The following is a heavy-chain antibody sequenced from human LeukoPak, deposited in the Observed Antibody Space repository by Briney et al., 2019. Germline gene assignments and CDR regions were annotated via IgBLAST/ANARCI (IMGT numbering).Heavy chain of an antibody. CDR1: GGSISSSDYY. Sequence: PSETLSLTCSVSGGSISSSDYYWGWIRQPPGKGLEWIASIYYSGSTYYNPSLESRVTIAMDMSRNQVSLRLSTVTAADTAVYYCARDQWPYGSGSYATWGQGTLVIVPS. D-gene: IGHD3-10*01. J-gene: IGHJ5*02. CDR2: IYYSGST. V-gene: IGHV4-39*07. CDR3: ARDQWPYGSGSYAT.